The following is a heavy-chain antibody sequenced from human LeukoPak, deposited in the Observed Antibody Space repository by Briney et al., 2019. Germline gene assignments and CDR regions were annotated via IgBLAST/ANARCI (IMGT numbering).Heavy chain of an antibody. CDR3: ARAVGGDGSGSL. V-gene: IGHV4-59*01. Sequence: SETLSLTCTVSGDSTSTYYWSWIRQPPGKGLEWIGYICYRVTSDYNPSLKSRVTMSVDMSTRQISLKLSSVTAADTAVYYCARAVGGDGSGSLWGPGTLVTVSS. CDR1: GDSTSTYY. J-gene: IGHJ4*02. D-gene: IGHD3-10*01. CDR2: ICYRVTS.